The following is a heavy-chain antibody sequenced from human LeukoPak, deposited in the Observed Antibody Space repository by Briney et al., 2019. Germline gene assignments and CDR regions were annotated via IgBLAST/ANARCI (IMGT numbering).Heavy chain of an antibody. CDR2: IDPSDSYT. D-gene: IGHD3-10*01. J-gene: IGHJ6*04. CDR1: GYSFTSYW. Sequence: GESLKISCKGSGYSFTSYWISWVGQMPGKGLEWMGRIDPSDSYTNYSPSFKGHVTISADKSISTDYLQWSSLKASDTAMYYCARAAYGSAYGMDVWGKGTTVTVSS. V-gene: IGHV5-10-1*01. CDR3: ARAAYGSAYGMDV.